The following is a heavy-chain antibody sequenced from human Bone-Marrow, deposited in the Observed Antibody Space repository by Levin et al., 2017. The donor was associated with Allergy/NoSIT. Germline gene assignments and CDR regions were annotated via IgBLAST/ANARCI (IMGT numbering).Heavy chain of an antibody. CDR1: GGSFNPFS. J-gene: IGHJ4*02. D-gene: IGHD1-26*01. CDR3: VSPRGRYNGSPGYFDS. Sequence: ASVKVSCKSAGGSFNPFSINWVRLAPGQGLDWMGGLILGTPNYARTFRGRLTLTADESTSTAHMELSRLTSDDTAVYFCVSPRGRYNGSPGYFDSWGQGTLVSVSS. V-gene: IGHV1-69*13. CDR2: LILGTP.